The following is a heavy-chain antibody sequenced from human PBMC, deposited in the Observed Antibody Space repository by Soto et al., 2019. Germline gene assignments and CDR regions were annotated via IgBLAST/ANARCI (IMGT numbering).Heavy chain of an antibody. CDR2: TIPVFNTA. Sequence: QVQLEQSGAEVKKPGSSVKVSCKASGGTFSDHGVAWLRQAPGQGLEWMGGTIPVFNTAKYAQKFQGRVTVTADKFTNIAYMELSSLRSDDTAFYFCARGVYGSGNYYTGPSAFDSWGQGTMVIVSS. CDR3: ARGVYGSGNYYTGPSAFDS. V-gene: IGHV1-69*06. J-gene: IGHJ3*02. CDR1: GGTFSDHG. D-gene: IGHD3-10*01.